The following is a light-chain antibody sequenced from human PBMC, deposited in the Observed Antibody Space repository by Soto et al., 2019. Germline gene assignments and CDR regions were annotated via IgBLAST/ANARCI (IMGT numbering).Light chain of an antibody. CDR2: GAS. Sequence: EIVMTQSPATLSVSPGERATLSCRASQSVSSSYLAWYQKKPGQATRLLFDGASSRAAGIPDSFSSGASGTEFTLTISGLQPDDSATYCCQQYSYYRTFGQGTKVDIK. CDR3: QQYSYYRT. CDR1: QSVSSSY. J-gene: IGKJ1*01. V-gene: IGKV3-20*01.